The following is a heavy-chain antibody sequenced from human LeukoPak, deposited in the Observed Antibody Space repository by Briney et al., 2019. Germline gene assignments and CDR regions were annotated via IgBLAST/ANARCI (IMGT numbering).Heavy chain of an antibody. V-gene: IGHV1-69*13. CDR3: AREVVVVLAARGAFDI. Sequence: GASVKVSCKASGYTFTSYDINWVRQAPGQGLEWMGGIIPIFGTANYAQKFQGRVTITADESTSTAYMELSSLRSEDTAVYYCAREVVVVLAARGAFDIWGQGTMVTVSS. D-gene: IGHD2-2*01. CDR1: GYTFTSYD. J-gene: IGHJ3*02. CDR2: IIPIFGTA.